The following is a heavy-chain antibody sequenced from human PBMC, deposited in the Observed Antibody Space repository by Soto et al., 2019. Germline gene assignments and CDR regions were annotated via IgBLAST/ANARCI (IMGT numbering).Heavy chain of an antibody. CDR2: ISYDGSNK. CDR1: GFTFSSYG. J-gene: IGHJ4*02. Sequence: GGSLRLSCAASGFTFSSYGMHWVRQAPGKGLEWVAVISYDGSNKYYADSVKGRFTISRDNSKNTLYLQMNSLRAEDTAVYYCAKAPSRWYQLPDYFDYWGQGTLVTVSS. V-gene: IGHV3-30*18. D-gene: IGHD2-2*01. CDR3: AKAPSRWYQLPDYFDY.